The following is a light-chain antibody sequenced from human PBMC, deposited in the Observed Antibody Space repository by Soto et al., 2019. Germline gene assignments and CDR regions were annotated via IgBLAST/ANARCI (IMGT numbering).Light chain of an antibody. Sequence: QPVLTQSPSASASLGASVKLTCTLSSQHSHYAIAWHQQQPEKGPRYLMIVNNDGSHNKGDGIPDRFSGSKSGAERYLTISSLQSEDEADYYCQTWGTGIHEVVFGGGTKLTVL. CDR3: QTWGTGIHEVV. J-gene: IGLJ2*01. CDR1: SQHSHYA. V-gene: IGLV4-69*01. CDR2: VNNDGSH.